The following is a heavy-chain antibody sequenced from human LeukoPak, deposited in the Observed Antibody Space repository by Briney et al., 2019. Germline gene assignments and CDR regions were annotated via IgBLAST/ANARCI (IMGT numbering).Heavy chain of an antibody. CDR1: GYSISSGYY. CDR2: IYHDGNT. Sequence: SETLSLTCSVSGYSISSGYYWGWIRQPPGKGLEWIGNIYHDGNTYYNPSLKSRVTISVDTSKNQLSMKLSSVTAADTAVYYCAKGAGPPWFDPWGQGTLVTVSS. D-gene: IGHD6-19*01. V-gene: IGHV4-38-2*02. CDR3: AKGAGPPWFDP. J-gene: IGHJ5*02.